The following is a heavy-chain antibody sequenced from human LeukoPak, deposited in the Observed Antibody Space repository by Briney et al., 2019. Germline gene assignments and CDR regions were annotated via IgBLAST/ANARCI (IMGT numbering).Heavy chain of an antibody. V-gene: IGHV4-4*07. J-gene: IGHJ4*02. D-gene: IGHD3-9*01. CDR3: AVPGYSPDPDY. Sequence: PSETLSLTCTVSGVPFSPYYWSWIRQPAGKGLEWVGRFYARGSTKYNPSLKSRLTMSVDTSKSQFSLNLTSVPAADTAVYYCAVPGYSPDPDYWGRGTLVTVSS. CDR2: FYARGST. CDR1: GVPFSPYY.